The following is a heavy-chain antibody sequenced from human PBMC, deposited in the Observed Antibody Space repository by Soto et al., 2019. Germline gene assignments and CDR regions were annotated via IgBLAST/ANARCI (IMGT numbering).Heavy chain of an antibody. CDR2: IRNSGTR. CDR3: ARDFYASVGYTWFDS. D-gene: IGHD3-22*01. V-gene: IGHV4-4*08. J-gene: IGHJ5*01. CDR1: GETSTSYY. Sequence: YETLSLPGTVSGETSTSYYWGWFRRAPWSGRDWLGHIRNSGTRTHKPSVNCRVNISITMSKKQFSLTLTSLTSADTAVSYCARDFYASVGYTWFDSWSQGTLVTVSS.